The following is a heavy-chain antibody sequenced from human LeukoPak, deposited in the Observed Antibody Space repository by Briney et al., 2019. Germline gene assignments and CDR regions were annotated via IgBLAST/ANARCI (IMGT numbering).Heavy chain of an antibody. D-gene: IGHD3-22*01. CDR3: ARGPPTDYYDSSGFYYVFDY. J-gene: IGHJ4*02. CDR1: GGSFSGYY. CDR2: INDSGST. V-gene: IGHV4-34*01. Sequence: PSETLSLTCAVYGGSFSGYYWSWIRQPPGKGLEWIGEINDSGSTNYNPSLKSRVTISVDTSKYQFSLKLSSVTAADTAVYFCARGPPTDYYDSSGFYYVFDYWGQGTLVTVSS.